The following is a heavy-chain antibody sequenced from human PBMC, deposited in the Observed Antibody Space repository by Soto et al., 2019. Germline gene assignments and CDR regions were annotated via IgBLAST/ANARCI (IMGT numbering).Heavy chain of an antibody. J-gene: IGHJ6*02. CDR2: IYYSGST. D-gene: IGHD6-13*01. V-gene: IGHV4-59*01. CDR3: ARGYSSSWYADV. CDR1: GGSISSYY. Sequence: SETLSLTCTVSGGSISSYYWSWIRQPPGKGLEWIGYIYYSGSTNYNPSLKSRVTISVDTSKNQFSLKLSSVTAADTAVYYCARGYSSSWYADVWGQGTTVT.